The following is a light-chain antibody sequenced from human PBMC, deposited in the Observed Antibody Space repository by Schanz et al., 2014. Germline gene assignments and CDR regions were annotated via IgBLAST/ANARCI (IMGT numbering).Light chain of an antibody. CDR3: CSLAGVYSGV. Sequence: QSVLTQPRSVSGSPGQSVTISCTGSSSDVGGYNYVSWYQHHPGKAPKLMIYDVIKRPSGVPDRFSGSKSGNTASLTISGLQAEDEADYYCCSLAGVYSGVFGGGTKLTVL. J-gene: IGLJ3*02. V-gene: IGLV2-11*01. CDR1: SSDVGGYNY. CDR2: DVI.